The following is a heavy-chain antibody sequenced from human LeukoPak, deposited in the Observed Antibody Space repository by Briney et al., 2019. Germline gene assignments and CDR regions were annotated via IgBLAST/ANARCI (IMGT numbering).Heavy chain of an antibody. CDR1: GYTLTELS. Sequence: SVKVSCKVSGYTLTELSMHWVRQAPGKGLEWMGGFDPEDGETIYAQKFQGRVTMTEDTSTDTAYMELSSLRYTAVYYCATAIDSSGYYHPGWFDPWGQGTLVTVSS. CDR2: FDPEDGET. J-gene: IGHJ5*02. V-gene: IGHV1-24*01. CDR3: ATAIDSSGYYHPGWFDP. D-gene: IGHD3-22*01.